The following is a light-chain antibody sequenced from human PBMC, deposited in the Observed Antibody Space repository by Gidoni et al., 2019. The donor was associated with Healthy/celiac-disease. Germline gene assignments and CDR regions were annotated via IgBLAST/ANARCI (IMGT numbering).Light chain of an antibody. CDR3: QHSYSTPLT. J-gene: IGKJ1*01. V-gene: IGKV1-39*01. Sequence: DIQMTQTPSSLSASIGNSVTITCRARKSISSYLNWYQQKPGKAPNLLIYAASSLQSGVLSRFSGSGSGTDFTLTISSLQPYDFATYYCQHSYSTPLTFGQGTKVEIK. CDR2: AAS. CDR1: KSISSY.